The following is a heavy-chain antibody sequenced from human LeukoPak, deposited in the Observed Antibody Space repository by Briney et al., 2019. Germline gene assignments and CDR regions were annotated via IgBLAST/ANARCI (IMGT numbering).Heavy chain of an antibody. CDR2: IIPIFGTA. CDR3: ARQGGGRYYYGSGSSSFDY. D-gene: IGHD3-10*01. V-gene: IGHV1-69*13. J-gene: IGHJ4*02. CDR1: GGTFSSYA. Sequence: SVKVSCKASGGTFSSYAISWVRQAPGQGLEWMGGIIPIFGTANYAQKFQGRVTITADESTSTAYMGLSSLRSEDTAVYYCARQGGGRYYYGSGSSSFDYWGQGTLVTVSS.